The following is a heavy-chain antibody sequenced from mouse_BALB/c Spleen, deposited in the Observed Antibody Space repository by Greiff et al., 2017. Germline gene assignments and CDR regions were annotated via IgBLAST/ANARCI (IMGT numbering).Heavy chain of an antibody. CDR3: ARYYHWYFDD. CDR2: ISSGGGNT. V-gene: IGHV5-9*03. J-gene: IGHJ1*01. CDR1: GFTFSSYT. Sequence: EVQLVESGGGLVKPGGSLKLSCAASGFTFSSYTMSWVRQTPEKRLEWVATISSGGGNTYYPDSVKGRFTISRDNAKNNLYLQMSSLRSEDTALYYCARYYHWYFDDWGAGTTVTVSA.